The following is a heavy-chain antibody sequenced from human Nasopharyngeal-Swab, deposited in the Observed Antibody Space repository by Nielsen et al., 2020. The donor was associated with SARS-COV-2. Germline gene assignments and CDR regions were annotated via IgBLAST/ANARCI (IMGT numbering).Heavy chain of an antibody. CDR2: IIPIFGTA. V-gene: IGHV1-69*13. D-gene: IGHD2-8*01. CDR3: ARGAKVYAILHAWFDP. Sequence: SVKVSCKASGGTFSSYAISWVRQAPGQGLEWMGGIIPIFGTANYAQKFQGRVTITADESTSTAYMELSSLRSEDTAVYYCARGAKVYAILHAWFDPWGQGTLVTVSS. CDR1: GGTFSSYA. J-gene: IGHJ5*02.